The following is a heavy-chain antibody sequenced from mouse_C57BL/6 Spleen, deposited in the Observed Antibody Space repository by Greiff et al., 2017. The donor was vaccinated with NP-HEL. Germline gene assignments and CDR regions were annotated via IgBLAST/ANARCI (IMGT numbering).Heavy chain of an antibody. CDR2: INPNNGGT. V-gene: IGHV1-18*01. D-gene: IGHD4-1*01. Sequence: DVQLQESGPELVKPGASVKIPCKASGYTFTDYNMDWVKQSHGKSLEWIGDINPNNGGTIYNQKFKGKATLTVDKSSSTAYMELRSLTSEDTAVYYCARGTDGFAYWGQGTLVTVSA. CDR3: ARGTDGFAY. CDR1: GYTFTDYN. J-gene: IGHJ3*01.